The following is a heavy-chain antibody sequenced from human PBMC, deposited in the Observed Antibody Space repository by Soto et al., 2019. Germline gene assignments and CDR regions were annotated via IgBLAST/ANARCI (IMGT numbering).Heavy chain of an antibody. CDR3: AESDYAVWGWNYYGMDV. J-gene: IGHJ6*02. Sequence: SVKVSCKASGGTFSSYAISWVRQAPGQGLEWMGGIIPILGTANYAQKFQGRVTITADESTSTAYMELSSLRAEDTAVYYCAESDYAVWGWNYYGMDVWGQGTTVTVSS. V-gene: IGHV1-69*13. D-gene: IGHD4-17*01. CDR1: GGTFSSYA. CDR2: IIPILGTA.